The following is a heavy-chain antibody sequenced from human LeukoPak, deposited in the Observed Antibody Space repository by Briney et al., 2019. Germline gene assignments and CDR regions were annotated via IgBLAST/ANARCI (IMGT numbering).Heavy chain of an antibody. CDR1: GYTFTTYW. D-gene: IGHD1-1*01. J-gene: IGHJ4*02. V-gene: IGHV5-51*01. CDR3: ATMRELDFEEYYFDS. Sequence: GESLKISCKGSGYTFTTYWIGWVRQMPGKGLEWMGTIYPGDSDSTYSPSFQGQVAFSVDKSISTAYLQWSSLKASDTAMYYCATMRELDFEEYYFDSWGQGTLVTVSS. CDR2: IYPGDSDS.